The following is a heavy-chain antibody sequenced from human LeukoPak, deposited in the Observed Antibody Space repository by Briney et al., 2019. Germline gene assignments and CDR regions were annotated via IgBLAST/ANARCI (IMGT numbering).Heavy chain of an antibody. CDR1: GGSISSSSYY. V-gene: IGHV4-39*01. CDR3: ARGPGPLFAY. J-gene: IGHJ4*02. CDR2: IYYSGST. Sequence: SETLSLTCTVSGGSISSSSYYWGWIRQPPGKGLEWIGSIYYSGSTYYNPSLKSRVTISVDTSKNQFSLKLSSVTAADTAVYYWARGPGPLFAYWGQGPLVTV.